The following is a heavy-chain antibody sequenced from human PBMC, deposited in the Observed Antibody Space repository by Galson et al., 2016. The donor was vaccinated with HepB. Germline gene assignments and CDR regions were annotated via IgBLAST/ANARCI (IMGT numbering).Heavy chain of an antibody. CDR1: GDSVSSDSTS. V-gene: IGHV6-1*01. D-gene: IGHD1-26*01. CDR3: ARGSTLHS. Sequence: CAISGDSVSSDSTSWNWIRQSPSRGLEWLGRTYYRSKWYNDYAASGESRITINPDTSNNQFSLRLDSVTPEDTAVYYCARGSTLHSWGQGTLVTVSS. CDR2: TYYRSKWYN. J-gene: IGHJ4*02.